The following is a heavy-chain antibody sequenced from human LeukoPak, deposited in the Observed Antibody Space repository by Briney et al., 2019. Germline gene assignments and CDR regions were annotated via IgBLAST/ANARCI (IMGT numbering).Heavy chain of an antibody. D-gene: IGHD2-21*02. J-gene: IGHJ5*02. V-gene: IGHV3-30*03. Sequence: GGSLRLSCAASGFTFSSYGMHWVRQAPGKGLEWVAVISYDGSNKYYADSVKGRFTISRDNSKNTLYLQMNSLRAEDTAVYYCAAKSGNRGGDWDGDWFDPWGQGTLVTVSS. CDR3: AAKSGNRGGDWDGDWFDP. CDR1: GFTFSSYG. CDR2: ISYDGSNK.